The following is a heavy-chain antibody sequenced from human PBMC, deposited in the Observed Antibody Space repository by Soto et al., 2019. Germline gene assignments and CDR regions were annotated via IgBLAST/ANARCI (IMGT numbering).Heavy chain of an antibody. Sequence: QLQLQESGPGLGKPSETLSLTCAVSGASISRTGFHWGWIRQPPGQGLEWIGSIYEGATTFYNSSLKRRVTIPADTSKSHFSLKLSSVTAADTAVYYCARRGSGHTFDYWGQGTLVPVSS. CDR2: IYEGATT. D-gene: IGHD3-10*01. CDR3: ARRGSGHTFDY. V-gene: IGHV4-39*01. CDR1: GASISRTGFH. J-gene: IGHJ4*02.